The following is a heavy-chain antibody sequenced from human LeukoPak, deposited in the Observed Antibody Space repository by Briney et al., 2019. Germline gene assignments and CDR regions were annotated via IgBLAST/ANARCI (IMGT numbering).Heavy chain of an antibody. CDR1: GGTFSCYA. J-gene: IGHJ4*02. Sequence: GASVKVSCKASGGTFSCYAVSWVRQAPGQGLEWMGGIIPIFGTANYAQKFQGRVTITADESTSTAYMELSSLRSEDTAVYYCASPKAYCGGDCSLPFDYWGQGTLVTVSS. D-gene: IGHD2-21*01. V-gene: IGHV1-69*13. CDR2: IIPIFGTA. CDR3: ASPKAYCGGDCSLPFDY.